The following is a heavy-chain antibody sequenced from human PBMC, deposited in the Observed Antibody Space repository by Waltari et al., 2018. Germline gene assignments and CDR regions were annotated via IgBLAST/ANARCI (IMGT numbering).Heavy chain of an antibody. D-gene: IGHD2-2*02. CDR1: GFTFSRYA. CDR3: ARGQISYCSSTSCYMAEYFQH. CDR2: ISYDGSNK. Sequence: QVQLVESGGGVVQPGRSLRLACAASGFTFSRYAIPWVRQAPGKGLEWVAVISYDGSNKYYADSVNGRFTISRDNSKNTLYLQMNSLRAEDTAVYYCARGQISYCSSTSCYMAEYFQHWGQGTLVTVSS. J-gene: IGHJ1*01. V-gene: IGHV3-30*01.